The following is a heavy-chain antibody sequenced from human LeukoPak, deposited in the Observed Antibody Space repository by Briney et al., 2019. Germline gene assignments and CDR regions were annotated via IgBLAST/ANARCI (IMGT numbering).Heavy chain of an antibody. CDR2: IYYSGST. J-gene: IGHJ6*03. D-gene: IGHD3-3*01. Sequence: PSETLSLTCTVSGGSISSSSYYWGWIRQPPGKGLEWIGSIYYSGSTYYNPSLKSRVTISVDTSKNQFSLKLSSVTAADTAVYYCAREHGLEWLQIYYYYYMDVWGKGTTVTVSS. CDR1: GGSISSSSYY. CDR3: AREHGLEWLQIYYYYYMDV. V-gene: IGHV4-39*07.